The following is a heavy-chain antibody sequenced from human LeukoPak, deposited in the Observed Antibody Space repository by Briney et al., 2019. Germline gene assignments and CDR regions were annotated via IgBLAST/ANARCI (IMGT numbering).Heavy chain of an antibody. D-gene: IGHD6-13*01. CDR2: IYSGGNT. CDR3: ARSEAEGTFDY. J-gene: IGHJ4*02. V-gene: IGHV3-66*01. Sequence: GGSLRLSCAVFGFTVSNNYMHWVRQAPGKGLEWVSVIYSGGNTFYADSVKGRFTISRDNSKNTLYLQMNSLRGEDTAVYYCARSEAEGTFDYWGQGTLFTVSS. CDR1: GFTVSNNY.